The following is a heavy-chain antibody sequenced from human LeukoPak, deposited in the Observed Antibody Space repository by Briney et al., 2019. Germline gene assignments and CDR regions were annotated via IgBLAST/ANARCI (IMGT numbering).Heavy chain of an antibody. J-gene: IGHJ3*02. CDR3: AKDIGLRYCSGGSCYPGAFDI. D-gene: IGHD2-15*01. CDR1: GFAFSSYA. V-gene: IGHV3-9*01. Sequence: GGSLRLSCVASGFAFSSYAMSWVRQAPGKGLEWVSGISWNSGSIGYADSVKGRFTISRDNAKNSLYLQMNSLRAEDTALYYCAKDIGLRYCSGGSCYPGAFDIWGQGTMVTVSS. CDR2: ISWNSGSI.